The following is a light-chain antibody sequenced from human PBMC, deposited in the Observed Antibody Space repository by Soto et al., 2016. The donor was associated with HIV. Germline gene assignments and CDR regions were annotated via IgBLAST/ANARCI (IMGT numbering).Light chain of an antibody. CDR3: LQTYSTPLT. J-gene: IGKJ4*01. CDR2: AAS. V-gene: IGKV1-39*01. CDR1: QGIASY. Sequence: DIQMTQSPSSLSASVGDRVTITCRASQGIASYLSWYQQKPGKAPKLLIYAASTLQSGVPSRFRGSGSGTDFTLTINSLRPEDFATYFCLQTYSTPLTFGGGTKVEIK.